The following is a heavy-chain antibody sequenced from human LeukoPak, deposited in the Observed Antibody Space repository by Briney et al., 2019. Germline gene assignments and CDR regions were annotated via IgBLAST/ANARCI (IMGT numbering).Heavy chain of an antibody. CDR3: ARGEQWLVQSRFDY. Sequence: SVKVSCKASGGTFSSYAISWVRQAPGQGLEWMGGIIPIFGTANYAQKFQGRVTITADKSTSTAYMELSSPRSEDTAVYYCARGEQWLVQSRFDYWGQGTLVTVSS. J-gene: IGHJ4*02. CDR2: IIPIFGTA. CDR1: GGTFSSYA. V-gene: IGHV1-69*06. D-gene: IGHD6-19*01.